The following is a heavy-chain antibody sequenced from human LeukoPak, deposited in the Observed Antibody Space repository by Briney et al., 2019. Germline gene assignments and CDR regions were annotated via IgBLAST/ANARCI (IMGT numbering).Heavy chain of an antibody. V-gene: IGHV3-20*04. Sequence: GGSLRLFCAASGFTFDDYGMSWVRQAPGKGLEWVSGINWNGGSTGYADSVKGRFTISRDNAKNSLYLQMNSLRAEDTALYYCARDQSVVVGRAFDIWGQGTMVTVSS. J-gene: IGHJ3*02. CDR3: ARDQSVVVGRAFDI. D-gene: IGHD2-2*01. CDR2: INWNGGST. CDR1: GFTFDDYG.